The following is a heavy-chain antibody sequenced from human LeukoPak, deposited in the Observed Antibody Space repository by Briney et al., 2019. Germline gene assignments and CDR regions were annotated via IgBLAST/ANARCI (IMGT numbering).Heavy chain of an antibody. V-gene: IGHV5-10-1*01. CDR2: IDPSDSYT. CDR1: GYSFTSYW. J-gene: IGHJ4*02. CDR3: ARHGEGYDYFDY. D-gene: IGHD5-12*01. Sequence: GESLKISCKGSGYSFTSYWISWVRQMPGKGLEWMGRIDPSDSYTNYSPSFQGHVTISADKSISTAYLQWNSLKASDTAMYYCARHGEGYDYFDYWGQGTLVTVSS.